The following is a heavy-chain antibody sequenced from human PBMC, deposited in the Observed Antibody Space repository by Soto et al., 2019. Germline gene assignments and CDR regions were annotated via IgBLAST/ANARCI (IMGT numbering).Heavy chain of an antibody. V-gene: IGHV4-39*01. D-gene: IGHD3-22*01. J-gene: IGHJ3*02. CDR1: GGSISSSSYF. CDR2: IYYSGNT. CDR3: ARRMKDSSSAGGFDI. Sequence: QLQLQESGPGLAKPSETLSLTCTVSGGSISSSSYFWDWIRQPPGKALEWIGSIYYSGNTYYNPSLKSRVTVYADRSKNQFSLKLSSVTAADTALYYCARRMKDSSSAGGFDIWGQGTMVTVSS.